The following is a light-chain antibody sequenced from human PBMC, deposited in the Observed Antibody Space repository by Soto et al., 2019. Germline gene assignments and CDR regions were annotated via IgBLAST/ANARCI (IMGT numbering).Light chain of an antibody. CDR2: DAS. J-gene: IGKJ5*01. CDR1: QSVRTY. Sequence: EIVLTQSPVTLSLSPGERATLSCRASQSVRTYLAWYQVKPCQAPRLLIYDASSRASGVPARFSGSGSGTDFTLTISSLEPEDFALYYCQQRNSWPPITFGQGTRLEIK. V-gene: IGKV3-11*01. CDR3: QQRNSWPPIT.